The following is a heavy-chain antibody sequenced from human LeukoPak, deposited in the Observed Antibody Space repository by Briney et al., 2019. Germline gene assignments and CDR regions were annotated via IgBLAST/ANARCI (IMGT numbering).Heavy chain of an antibody. CDR2: IYYSGST. J-gene: IGHJ4*02. CDR1: GGSFSGYY. CDR3: ARGPRDYYDSSGYLDY. Sequence: PSETLSLTCAVYGGSFSGYYWSWIRQHPGKGLEWIGYIYYSGSTYYNPSLKSRVTISVDTSKNQFSLKLSSVTAADTAVYYCARGPRDYYDSSGYLDYWGQGTLVTVSS. V-gene: IGHV4-31*11. D-gene: IGHD3-22*01.